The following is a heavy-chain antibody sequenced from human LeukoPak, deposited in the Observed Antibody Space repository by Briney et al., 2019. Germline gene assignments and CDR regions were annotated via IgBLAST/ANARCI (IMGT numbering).Heavy chain of an antibody. V-gene: IGHV3-23*01. Sequence: GGSLRLSCAASGFTFGSYAMYWVRQAPGKGLEWVSGIFGSGGSAHYADSVKGRYTISRDNSKNTVYLQMDSLRAEDTAIYYCAKTTTGYSSGRYPAWPIDYWGQGTLVTVSS. J-gene: IGHJ4*02. D-gene: IGHD2-15*01. CDR2: IFGSGGSA. CDR1: GFTFGSYA. CDR3: AKTTTGYSSGRYPAWPIDY.